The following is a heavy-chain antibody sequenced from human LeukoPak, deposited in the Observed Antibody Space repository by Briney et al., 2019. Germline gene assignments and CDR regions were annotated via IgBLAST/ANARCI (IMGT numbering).Heavy chain of an antibody. CDR2: INPSGGST. D-gene: IGHD6-13*01. V-gene: IGHV1-46*01. CDR3: ARARGVAAAENWFDP. Sequence: ASVKVSCKASGYTFTGYYMHWVRQAPGQGLEWMGIINPSGGSTSYAQKFQGRVTMTRDTSTSTVYMELSSLRSEDTAVYYCARARGVAAAENWFDPWGQGTLVTVSS. J-gene: IGHJ5*02. CDR1: GYTFTGYY.